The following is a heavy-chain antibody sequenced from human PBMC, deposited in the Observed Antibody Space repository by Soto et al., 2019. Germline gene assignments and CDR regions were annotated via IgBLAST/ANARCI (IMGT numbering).Heavy chain of an antibody. CDR2: INSDGSST. J-gene: IGHJ4*02. CDR3: ARVETCSSTSCYSVFDY. D-gene: IGHD2-2*01. V-gene: IGHV3-74*03. CDR1: GFTFSSYW. Sequence: EVQLVESGGGLVQPWGSLRLSCAASGFTFSSYWMHWVRQAPGKGLVWVSRINSDGSSTTYADSVKGRFTISRDNAKNTLYLQMNSLRAEDTAVYYCARVETCSSTSCYSVFDYWGQGTLVTVSS.